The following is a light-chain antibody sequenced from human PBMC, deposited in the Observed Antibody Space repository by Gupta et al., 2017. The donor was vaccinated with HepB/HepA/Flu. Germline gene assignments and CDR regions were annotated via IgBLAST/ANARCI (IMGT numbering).Light chain of an antibody. CDR3: QQYNMRPLT. J-gene: IGKJ4*01. CDR2: GAS. Sequence: EIATTQSPATWSVPPGERATLSCRASQSISSNIGWYRQIPGQAPRLLIFGASTRATGIPARFGGSGSGTEFTLTISSLQSEDFAVYYCQQYNMRPLTFGGGTKVEIK. V-gene: IGKV3-15*01. CDR1: QSISSN.